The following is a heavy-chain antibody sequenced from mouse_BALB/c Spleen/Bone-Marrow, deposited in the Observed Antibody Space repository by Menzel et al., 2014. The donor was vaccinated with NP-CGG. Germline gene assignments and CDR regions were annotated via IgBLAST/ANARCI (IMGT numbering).Heavy chain of an antibody. Sequence: EVQGVESGGGLVQPGGSLKLSCAASGFDFSGFWMSWVRQAPGRGLEWIGEINPDSNTINYSPSLKDKFIISRDNAKNXLYLQMSKVRSEDTALYYCARLGYYGSFAYWGQGTLVTVSA. D-gene: IGHD1-2*01. CDR3: ARLGYYGSFAY. CDR2: INPDSNTI. J-gene: IGHJ3*01. V-gene: IGHV4-1*02. CDR1: GFDFSGFW.